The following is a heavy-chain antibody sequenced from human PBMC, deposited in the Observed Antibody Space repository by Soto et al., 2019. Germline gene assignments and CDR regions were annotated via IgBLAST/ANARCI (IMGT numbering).Heavy chain of an antibody. D-gene: IGHD6-19*01. CDR3: ARDIAVAVLDY. CDR1: GFTFSSYG. CDR2: IWYDGSNK. Sequence: PGGSLRLSCAASGFTFSSYGMHWVRQAPGKGLEWVAVIWYDGSNKYYADSVKGRFTISRDNSKNTLYLQMNSLRAEDTAVYYCARDIAVAVLDYWGQGTLVTVSS. V-gene: IGHV3-33*01. J-gene: IGHJ4*02.